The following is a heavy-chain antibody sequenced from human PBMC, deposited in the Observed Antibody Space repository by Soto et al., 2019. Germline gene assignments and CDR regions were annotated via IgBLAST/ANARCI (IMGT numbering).Heavy chain of an antibody. CDR1: GFPFPSYW. CDR2: IYPGDSET. J-gene: IGHJ6*02. D-gene: IGHD2-15*01. Sequence: PGESLKISCQGPGFPFPSYWIGWVRQMPGKGLECMGIIYPGDSETRYSPSFQGQVTISADKSISTAYLQWSSLKASDTAMYYCARLRCSGGSCYPRELLRLLHYYYYGMDVWGQGTTVTVSS. CDR3: ARLRCSGGSCYPRELLRLLHYYYYGMDV. V-gene: IGHV5-51*01.